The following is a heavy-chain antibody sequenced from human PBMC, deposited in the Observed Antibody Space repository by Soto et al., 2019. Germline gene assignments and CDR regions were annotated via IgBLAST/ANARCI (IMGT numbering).Heavy chain of an antibody. Sequence: QVQLVQSGAEVKKPGSSVKVSCKASGGTFSSYTISWVRQAPGQGLEWMGRIIPILGIANYAQKFQGRVTNTADKPKRTAYMELSRMRSEDTAVYYWAGDRGEAAAGRLLGYFDYWGQGTLVTVSS. CDR2: IIPILGIA. D-gene: IGHD6-13*01. CDR1: GGTFSSYT. V-gene: IGHV1-69*08. J-gene: IGHJ4*02. CDR3: AGDRGEAAAGRLLGYFDY.